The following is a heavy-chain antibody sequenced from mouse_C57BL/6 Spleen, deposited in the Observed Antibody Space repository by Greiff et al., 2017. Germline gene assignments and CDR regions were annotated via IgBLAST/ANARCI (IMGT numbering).Heavy chain of an antibody. CDR1: GFTFSDYG. J-gene: IGHJ2*01. V-gene: IGHV5-17*01. CDR2: ISSGSSTI. CDR3: ARSTHY. D-gene: IGHD2-1*01. Sequence: EVKVVESGGGLVKPGGSLKLSCAASGFTFSDYGMHWVRQAPEKGLEWVAYISSGSSTIYYADTVKGRFTISRDNAKNTLFLQMTSLRSEDTAMYYCARSTHYWGQGTTLTGSS.